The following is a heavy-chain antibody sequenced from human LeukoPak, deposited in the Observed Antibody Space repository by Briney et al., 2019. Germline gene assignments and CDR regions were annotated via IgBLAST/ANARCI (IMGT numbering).Heavy chain of an antibody. V-gene: IGHV1-2*06. Sequence: ASVKVSCKASGYTFTGYYMHWVRQAPGQGLEWMGRINPNGGGTNYAQKFQGRATMTRDTSISTAYMELSRLRSDDTAVYYCARGPYCTNGVCSDNWFDPWGQGTLVTVSS. CDR3: ARGPYCTNGVCSDNWFDP. D-gene: IGHD2-8*01. CDR2: INPNGGGT. CDR1: GYTFTGYY. J-gene: IGHJ5*02.